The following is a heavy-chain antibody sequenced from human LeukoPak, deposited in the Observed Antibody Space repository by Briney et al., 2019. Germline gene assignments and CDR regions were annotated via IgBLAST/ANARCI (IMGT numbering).Heavy chain of an antibody. J-gene: IGHJ6*03. CDR2: INPSGGST. Sequence: ASVKVSRKASGYTFTSYYMHWVRQAPGQGLEWMGIINPSGGSTSYAQKFQGRVTMTRDTSTSTVYMELSSLRSEDTAVYYCARAAYCSSTSCPPPYYYYYMDVWGKGTTVTVSS. V-gene: IGHV1-46*01. CDR3: ARAAYCSSTSCPPPYYYYYMDV. D-gene: IGHD2-2*01. CDR1: GYTFTSYY.